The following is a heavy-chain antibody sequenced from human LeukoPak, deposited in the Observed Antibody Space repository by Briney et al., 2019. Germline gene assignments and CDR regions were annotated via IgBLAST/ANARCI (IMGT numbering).Heavy chain of an antibody. CDR1: GYTFTGYY. D-gene: IGHD1-7*01. CDR2: INPNSGGT. J-gene: IGHJ5*02. Sequence: ASVKVSCKASGYTFTGYYMHWVRQAPGQGLEWMGWINPNSGGTNYAQKFQGRVTMTRDTSISTAYMELSRLRSDDTAVYYCASNWNYVDPWSDPWGQGTLVTVSS. V-gene: IGHV1-2*02. CDR3: ASNWNYVDPWSDP.